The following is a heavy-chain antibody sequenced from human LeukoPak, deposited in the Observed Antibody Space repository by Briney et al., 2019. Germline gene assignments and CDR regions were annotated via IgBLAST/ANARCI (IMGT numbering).Heavy chain of an antibody. V-gene: IGHV2-70*11. CDR1: GFSLSTTGVC. J-gene: IGHJ4*02. Sequence: ESGPALVKPTQTLTLTCTFSGFSLSTTGVCVTWIRQPPGKALEWLARTDWNDAKYYNRSLKTRLTISKDTSKDQVVLTMTNVDPLDTATYYCARSPNIRSGDYGEYFDDWGQGTLVTVSS. CDR2: TDWNDAK. D-gene: IGHD4-17*01. CDR3: ARSPNIRSGDYGEYFDD.